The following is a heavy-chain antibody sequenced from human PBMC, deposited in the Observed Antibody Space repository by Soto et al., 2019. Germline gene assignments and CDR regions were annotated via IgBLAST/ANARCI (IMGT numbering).Heavy chain of an antibody. D-gene: IGHD3-3*01. CDR1: GGSVSSGTYY. Sequence: SETLSLTCTVSGGSVSSGTYYWSWIPQPPGKGLEWIGYIYYSGSTNYNPSLKSRVTISVDTSKNQFSLKLRSVTAADTAVYYCASGDFWNYYYGMDVWGQGTTVTVSS. CDR3: ASGDFWNYYYGMDV. CDR2: IYYSGST. J-gene: IGHJ6*02. V-gene: IGHV4-61*01.